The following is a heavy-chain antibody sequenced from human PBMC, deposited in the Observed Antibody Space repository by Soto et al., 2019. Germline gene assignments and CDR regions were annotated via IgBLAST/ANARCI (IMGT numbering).Heavy chain of an antibody. Sequence: QVQLQESGPGLVKPSETLSLTCTVSGGSISSYYWSWIRQPPGKGLEWIGYIYYSGSTNYNPSLKSRVTISEDTSKNQFSLKLSSVTAADTAVYYCARSRPGGGDYYYYGMDVWGQGTTVTVSS. CDR1: GGSISSYY. D-gene: IGHD2-21*01. V-gene: IGHV4-59*01. J-gene: IGHJ6*02. CDR3: ARSRPGGGDYYYYGMDV. CDR2: IYYSGST.